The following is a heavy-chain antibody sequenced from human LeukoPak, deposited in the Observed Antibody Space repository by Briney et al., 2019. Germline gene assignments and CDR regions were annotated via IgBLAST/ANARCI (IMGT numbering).Heavy chain of an antibody. CDR3: ARETPSRYFDY. Sequence: ASVKVSCKASGYTFTSYAMNWVRQAPGQGLEWMGWISGYNGNTNYAQKFQGRLTMTTDRSTSTAYMELRSLRFDGTAVYYCARETPSRYFDYWGQGTLVTVSS. D-gene: IGHD4-23*01. J-gene: IGHJ4*02. CDR2: ISGYNGNT. CDR1: GYTFTSYA. V-gene: IGHV1-18*01.